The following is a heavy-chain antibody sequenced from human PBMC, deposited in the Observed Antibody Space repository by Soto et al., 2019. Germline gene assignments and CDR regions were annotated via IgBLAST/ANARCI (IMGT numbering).Heavy chain of an antibody. CDR3: ARSITMVRGVIIGGTKDAFDI. Sequence: QVQLVQSGAEVKKPGSSVKVSCKASGGTFSSYAISWVRQAPGQGLEWMGGIIPIFGTANYAQKFQGRVTIAEDESKSPAYREPSSLRAEDAAEYYCARSITMVRGVIIGGTKDAFDIWGQGTMLTVSS. CDR2: IIPIFGTA. CDR1: GGTFSSYA. J-gene: IGHJ3*02. D-gene: IGHD3-10*01. V-gene: IGHV1-69*12.